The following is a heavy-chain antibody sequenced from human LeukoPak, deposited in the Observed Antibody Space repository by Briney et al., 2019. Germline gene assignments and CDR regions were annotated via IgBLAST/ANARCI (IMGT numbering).Heavy chain of an antibody. CDR3: ASYSNYANYFVY. CDR1: GSSFTRYW. Sequence: GGSLQISRQGSGSSFTRYWIGGGRQVPGKGLEGMGIIYPGDSDTRNSPSFQGQVTISADKSISTAYLQWSSLKASGTAMYYCASYSNYANYFVYWGQGTLVTVSS. J-gene: IGHJ4*02. D-gene: IGHD4-11*01. CDR2: IYPGDSDT. V-gene: IGHV5-51*01.